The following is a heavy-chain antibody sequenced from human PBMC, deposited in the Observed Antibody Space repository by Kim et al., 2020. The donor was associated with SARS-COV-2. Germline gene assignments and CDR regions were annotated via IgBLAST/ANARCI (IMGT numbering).Heavy chain of an antibody. J-gene: IGHJ4*02. CDR1: GFTFSTYA. Sequence: GGSLRLSCAASGFTFSTYAMSWVRQAPGKGLEWVSGISGTGVGTYYADSVKGRFTISRDNSKNTLYLEMNSLRAEDTAVYYCAKNTVTSGFYYFFDYWGQGTLVTVSS. CDR3: AKNTVTSGFYYFFDY. CDR2: ISGTGVGT. D-gene: IGHD3-22*01. V-gene: IGHV3-23*01.